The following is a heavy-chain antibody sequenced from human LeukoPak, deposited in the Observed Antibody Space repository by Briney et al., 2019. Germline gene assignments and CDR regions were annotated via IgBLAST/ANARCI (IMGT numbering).Heavy chain of an antibody. CDR3: ARADPVRYFDY. CDR2: IYYSGST. CDR1: GGSASSGSYY. Sequence: SGTLSLTCTVSGGSASSGSYYWSWIRQPPGKGLEWIGYIYYSGSTNYNPSLKSRVTISVDTSKNQFSLKLSSVTAADTAVYYCARADPVRYFDYWGQGTLVTVSS. V-gene: IGHV4-61*01. J-gene: IGHJ4*02.